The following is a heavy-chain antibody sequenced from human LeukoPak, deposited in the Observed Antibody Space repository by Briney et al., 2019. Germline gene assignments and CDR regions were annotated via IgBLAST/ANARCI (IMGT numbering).Heavy chain of an antibody. CDR3: AGVIFGVVIIPPYYYGMDV. CDR1: GYTFTSYG. J-gene: IGHJ6*02. Sequence: ASVKVSCKASGYTFTSYGISWVRQAPGQGLEWMGWISAYNGNTNYAQKLQGRVTMTTDTSTSTAYMELRSMRYDDTGVYYCAGVIFGVVIIPPYYYGMDVWGQGTTVTVSS. CDR2: ISAYNGNT. V-gene: IGHV1-18*01. D-gene: IGHD3-3*01.